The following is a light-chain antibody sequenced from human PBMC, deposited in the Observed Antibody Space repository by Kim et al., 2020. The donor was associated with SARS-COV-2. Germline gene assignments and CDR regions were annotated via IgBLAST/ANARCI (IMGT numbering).Light chain of an antibody. Sequence: ASVGDRVTITCGAIQGVSSWLAWYQQKPGKAPKLLIHAASSLQGGVPSRFTGSGSGTDFTLTSSSLQPEDFATYYCQQSNRFPITFGQGTRLEIK. CDR1: QGVSSW. V-gene: IGKV1-12*01. J-gene: IGKJ5*01. CDR2: AAS. CDR3: QQSNRFPIT.